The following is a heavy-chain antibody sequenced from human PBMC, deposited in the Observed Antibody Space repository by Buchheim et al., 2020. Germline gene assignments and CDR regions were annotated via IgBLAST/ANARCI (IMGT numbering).Heavy chain of an antibody. CDR3: ARGRKSGMVATPLSFDY. D-gene: IGHD5-12*01. CDR2: IYYSGST. J-gene: IGHJ4*02. Sequence: QVQLQESGPGLVKPSQTLSLTCTVSGGSISSGGYYWSWIRQHPGKGLGWIGYIYYSGSTYYNPSLKSRVTISVDTSKNQFSLKLSSVTAADTAVYYCARGRKSGMVATPLSFDYWGQGTL. V-gene: IGHV4-31*03. CDR1: GGSISSGGYY.